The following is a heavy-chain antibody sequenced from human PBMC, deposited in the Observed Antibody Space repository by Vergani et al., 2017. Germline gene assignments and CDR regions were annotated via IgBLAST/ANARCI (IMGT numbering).Heavy chain of an antibody. CDR3: VRGDYYDSRGAYVDAFDI. CDR2: IKQDGTEK. J-gene: IGHJ3*02. V-gene: IGHV3-7*04. CDR1: GFTFSRYW. Sequence: VQLVKSGGGVVQPGRSLRLSCAASGFTFSRYWMSWVRQAPGKGLEWVAKIKQDGTEKFYVDSVKGRFTISRDNAKNSLFLQINRLRAEDTAVYYCVRGDYYDSRGAYVDAFDIWGPGTMVTVSS. D-gene: IGHD3-22*01.